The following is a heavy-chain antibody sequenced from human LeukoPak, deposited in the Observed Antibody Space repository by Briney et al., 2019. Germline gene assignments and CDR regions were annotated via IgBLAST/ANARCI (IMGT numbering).Heavy chain of an antibody. Sequence: NSSETLSLTCTVSGGSISSYYWRWIRQPAGKGLEWIGRIYTSGSTNYNPSLKSRVTMSVDTSKNQFSLKLSSVTAADTAVYYCARDLRWYSSSWYDKKNWFDPWGQGTLLTVSS. V-gene: IGHV4-4*07. CDR1: GGSISSYY. D-gene: IGHD6-13*01. CDR3: ARDLRWYSSSWYDKKNWFDP. J-gene: IGHJ5*02. CDR2: IYTSGST.